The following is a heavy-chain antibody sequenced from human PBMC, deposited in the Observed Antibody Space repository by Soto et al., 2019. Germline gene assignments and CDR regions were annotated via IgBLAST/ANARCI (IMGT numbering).Heavy chain of an antibody. CDR1: GFTFSSYS. V-gene: IGHV3-21*01. CDR2: ISSSSSYI. J-gene: IGHJ4*02. Sequence: GGSLRLSCAASGFTFSSYSMNWVRQAPGKGLEWVSSISSSSSYIYYADSVKGRFTISRDNAKNSLYLQMNSLRAEDTAVYYCARNPPYYSSGWQFDYWGQGTLVTVSS. CDR3: ARNPPYYSSGWQFDY. D-gene: IGHD6-19*01.